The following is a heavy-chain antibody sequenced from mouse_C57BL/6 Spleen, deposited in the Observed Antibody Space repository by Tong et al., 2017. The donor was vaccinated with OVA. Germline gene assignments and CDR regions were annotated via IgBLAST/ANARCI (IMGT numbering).Heavy chain of an antibody. J-gene: IGHJ4*01. CDR1: GYTFTDYE. CDR2: IDPETGGT. CDR3: ARLKGLDY. Sequence: VQLQESGAELVRPGASVTLSCKASGYTFTDYEMHWVKQTPVHGLEWIGAIDPETGGTAYNQKFKDKATLTADKSSSTAYMQLSSLTSEDSAVYYCARLKGLDYWGQGTSVTVSS. V-gene: IGHV1-15*01.